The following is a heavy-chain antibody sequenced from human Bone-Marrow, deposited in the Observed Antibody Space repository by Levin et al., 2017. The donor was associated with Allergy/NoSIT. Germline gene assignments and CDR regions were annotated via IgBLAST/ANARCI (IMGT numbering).Heavy chain of an antibody. D-gene: IGHD2/OR15-2a*01. V-gene: IGHV3-74*01. J-gene: IGHJ5*02. Sequence: GESLKISCAASGFTFSSSWMHWVRQVPGKGLVWVSRLDSDGGGTTYADSVKGRFTISRDNAKNTLYLQMKSLRAEDTAVYFCARGAPHLLLDHWGQGTLVTVSS. CDR3: ARGAPHLLLDH. CDR2: LDSDGGGT. CDR1: GFTFSSSW.